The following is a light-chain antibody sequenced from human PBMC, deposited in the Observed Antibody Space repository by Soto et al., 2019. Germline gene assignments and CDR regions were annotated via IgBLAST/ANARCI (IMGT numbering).Light chain of an antibody. CDR1: SSDVGGYNY. V-gene: IGLV2-14*01. Sequence: QSVLTQPASVSGSPGQSITISCTGTSSDVGGYNYVSWYQQHPGKAPKLMIYEVSNRPSGVSNRFSGSKSGDTASLTISGLQAEDEADYYCSSYTSSSTPHDYVXGTGTKVTVL. CDR2: EVS. J-gene: IGLJ1*01. CDR3: SSYTSSSTPHDYV.